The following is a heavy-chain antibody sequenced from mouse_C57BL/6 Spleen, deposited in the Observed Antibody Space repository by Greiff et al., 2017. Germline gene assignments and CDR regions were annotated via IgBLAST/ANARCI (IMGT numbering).Heavy chain of an antibody. Sequence: EVQGVESGGDLVKPGGSLKLSCAASGFTFSSYGMSWVRQTPDKRLEWVATISSGGSYTYYPDSVKGRFTISRDNAKNTLYLQMSSLKSEDTAMYYCARLGDGYYVDYGGQGTTLTVSS. J-gene: IGHJ2*01. CDR3: ARLGDGYYVDY. D-gene: IGHD2-3*01. V-gene: IGHV5-6*01. CDR1: GFTFSSYG. CDR2: ISSGGSYT.